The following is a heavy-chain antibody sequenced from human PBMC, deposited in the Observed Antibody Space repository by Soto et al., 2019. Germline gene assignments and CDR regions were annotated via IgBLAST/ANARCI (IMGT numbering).Heavy chain of an antibody. Sequence: QMQLVQSGPEVKKPGTSVKVSCKASGFTFTSSAVQWVRQARGQRLEWIGWIVVGSGNTNYAQKFQERVTITGDMSTSTAYMELSSLRSEETAVYYSAGCNIERVATIDGFEIWGQGTLVTVSS. CDR3: AGCNIERVATIDGFEI. J-gene: IGHJ3*02. CDR1: GFTFTSSA. V-gene: IGHV1-58*01. CDR2: IVVGSGNT. D-gene: IGHD5-12*01.